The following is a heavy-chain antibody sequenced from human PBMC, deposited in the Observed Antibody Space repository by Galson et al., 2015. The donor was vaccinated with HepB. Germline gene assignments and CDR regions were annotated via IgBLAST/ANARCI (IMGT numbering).Heavy chain of an antibody. CDR1: GFTFSGSA. V-gene: IGHV3-73*01. D-gene: IGHD6-19*01. Sequence: SLRLSCAASGFTFSGSAMHWVRQASGKGLEWVGRIRSKANSYATAYAASVKGRFTISRDDSKNTAYLQMNSLKTEDTAVYYCIAGAGTSRYYYYGMDVWGQGTTVTVSS. CDR3: IAGAGTSRYYYYGMDV. CDR2: IRSKANSYAT. J-gene: IGHJ6*02.